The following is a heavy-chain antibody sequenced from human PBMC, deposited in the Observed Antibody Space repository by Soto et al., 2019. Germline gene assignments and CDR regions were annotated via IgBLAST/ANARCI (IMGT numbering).Heavy chain of an antibody. CDR2: IIPIFGTA. CDR1: GGTFSSYA. J-gene: IGHJ6*02. D-gene: IGHD6-13*01. CDR3: ARDLGYSSSWSPYYYYGMDV. V-gene: IGHV1-69*01. Sequence: VQLVQSGAEVKKPGSSVKVSCKASGGTFSSYAISWVRQAPGQGLEWMGGIIPIFGTANYAQKFQGRVTITADESTSTAYMELSSLRSEDTAVYYCARDLGYSSSWSPYYYYGMDVWGQGTTVTVSS.